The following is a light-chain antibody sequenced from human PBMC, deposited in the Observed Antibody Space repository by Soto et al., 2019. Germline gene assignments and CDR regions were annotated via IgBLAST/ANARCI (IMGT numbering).Light chain of an antibody. J-gene: IGLJ1*01. CDR2: GVT. Sequence: QSALAQPASVSGSPGQSITISCTGTSSDIGSYNYISWYQQYPDKGPKLIIYGVTNRPSGVSNRFSGSKSGYTASLTISGLHAEDEADYYCCSYTTTTTYVFGTGTKLTVL. CDR3: CSYTTTTTYV. V-gene: IGLV2-14*03. CDR1: SSDIGSYNY.